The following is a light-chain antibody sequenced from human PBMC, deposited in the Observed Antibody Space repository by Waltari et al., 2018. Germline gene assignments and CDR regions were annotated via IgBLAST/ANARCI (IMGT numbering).Light chain of an antibody. CDR3: SSYGSNNAYV. CDR2: EVN. Sequence: QSALTQPASVSGSPGQSITISCTGTSRDLGASNFASWNQHTPGKAPKVIIYEVNNRPSGVSNRFSGSKSGNTASLTISGLQVGDEADYYCSSYGSNNAYVFGKATKVTVL. J-gene: IGLJ1*01. CDR1: SRDLGASNF. V-gene: IGLV2-14*01.